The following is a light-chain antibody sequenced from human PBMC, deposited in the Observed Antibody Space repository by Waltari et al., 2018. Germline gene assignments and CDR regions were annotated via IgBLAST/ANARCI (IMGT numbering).Light chain of an antibody. Sequence: QLVLTQSPSASASLGASVKLTCTPRSGHSRNIVAWHQQKPAKGPRYLRKVNSDGSHTKGDEIPDRFAGSSSGSERYLTISSLQSEDEADYYCQTGGHGTWVFGGGTKLTVV. J-gene: IGLJ3*02. CDR1: SGHSRNI. CDR2: VNSDGSH. V-gene: IGLV4-69*01. CDR3: QTGGHGTWV.